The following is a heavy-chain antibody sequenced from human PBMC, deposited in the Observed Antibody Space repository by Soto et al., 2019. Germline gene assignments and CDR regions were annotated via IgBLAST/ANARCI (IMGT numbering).Heavy chain of an antibody. CDR3: ARDKGADSSSPNLDYYYGMDV. CDR1: GGTFSSYT. Sequence: GASVKVSCKASGGTFSSYTISWVRQAPGQGLEWMGRIIPILGIANYAQKFQGRVTITADESTSTAYMELSSLRSEDTAVYYCARDKGADSSSPNLDYYYGMDVWGQGTTVTVSS. V-gene: IGHV1-69*04. CDR2: IIPILGIA. D-gene: IGHD6-6*01. J-gene: IGHJ6*02.